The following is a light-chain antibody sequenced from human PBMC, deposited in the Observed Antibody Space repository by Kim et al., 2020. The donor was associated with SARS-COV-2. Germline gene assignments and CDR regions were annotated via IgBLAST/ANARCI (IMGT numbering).Light chain of an antibody. CDR1: QDIRSW. CDR2: EAS. V-gene: IGKV1D-12*01. J-gene: IGKJ4*01. Sequence: TSVGDRVPITCRASQDIRSWLAGYQQKPGKAPKVLIYEASNLQSGVPSRFSGSGSGTDFTITINGLQPEDFATYYCQQTHGFPLTFGGGTKVDIK. CDR3: QQTHGFPLT.